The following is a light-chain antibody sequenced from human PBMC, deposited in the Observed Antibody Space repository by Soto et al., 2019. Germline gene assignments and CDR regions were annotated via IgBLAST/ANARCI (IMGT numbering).Light chain of an antibody. Sequence: DIVMTQSPDSLAVSLGERATINCKSSQSLLYSSNNKNYLTWYQQKPGQPPKMIIYWASSQKSGVPDRFSGSGSGTDFTLTISSLQAEDVAVYYCQQYYSHPPTFGQGTKVEVK. V-gene: IGKV4-1*01. CDR1: QSLLYSSNNKNY. CDR2: WAS. CDR3: QQYYSHPPT. J-gene: IGKJ1*01.